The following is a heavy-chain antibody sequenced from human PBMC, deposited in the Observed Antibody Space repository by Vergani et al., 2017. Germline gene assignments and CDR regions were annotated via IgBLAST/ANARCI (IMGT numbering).Heavy chain of an antibody. D-gene: IGHD3-10*01. CDR2: ISRSSSTI. CDR3: VKETQSSYGSGSLLFDY. J-gene: IGHJ4*02. V-gene: IGHV3-48*01. CDR1: GSTFSSYA. Sequence: EVQLVESGGGLVQPGGSLRLSCAASGSTFSSYAMNWVRQAPGKGLEWVSYISRSSSTIYYADSVKGRFTISRDNAKNSLHLQMNNLRAEDTAVYYCVKETQSSYGSGSLLFDYWGQGTLVTVSS.